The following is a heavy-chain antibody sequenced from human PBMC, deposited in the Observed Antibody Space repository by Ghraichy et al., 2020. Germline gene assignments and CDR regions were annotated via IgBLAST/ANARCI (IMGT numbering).Heavy chain of an antibody. V-gene: IGHV3-7*03. J-gene: IGHJ4*02. Sequence: GGSLRLSCAASGFTFSSYWMSWVRQAPGKGLEWVANIKQDGSEKYYVDSVKGRFTISRDNAKNSLYLQMNSLRAEDTAVYYCARRIAAAGTFYFDYWGQGTLVTVSS. CDR1: GFTFSSYW. CDR2: IKQDGSEK. CDR3: ARRIAAAGTFYFDY. D-gene: IGHD6-13*01.